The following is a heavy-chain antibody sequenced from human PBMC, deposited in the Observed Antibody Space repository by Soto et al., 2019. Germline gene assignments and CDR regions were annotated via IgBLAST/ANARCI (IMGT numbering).Heavy chain of an antibody. V-gene: IGHV3-23*01. Sequence: GSLRLSCAASGFTFRTYAMNWVRQAPGKGLEWISAISGSGSFTHYADSVRGRFTISRDNSQNQLYLQMNNLRGDDTAMYYCAKIPTGSGSSKFDYWGQGIQVTVSS. CDR3: AKIPTGSGSSKFDY. J-gene: IGHJ4*02. D-gene: IGHD3-10*01. CDR1: GFTFRTYA. CDR2: ISGSGSFT.